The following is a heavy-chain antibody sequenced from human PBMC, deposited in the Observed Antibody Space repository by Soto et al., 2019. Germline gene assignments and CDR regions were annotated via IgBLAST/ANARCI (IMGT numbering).Heavy chain of an antibody. Sequence: QVHLVESGGGVVQPGGSLRLSCAASGLIFSTQGMHWARQAPGKGLEWVAVIRNDGYTAHYADSVKGRFTISRDNXXXXXXXXXXXXXXXXXXXXXXXXXXXXXXXXXXXDWGRGTLVTVSS. J-gene: IGHJ4*02. CDR3: XXXXXXXXXXXXXD. CDR2: IRNDGYTA. CDR1: GLIFSTQG. V-gene: IGHV3-30*02.